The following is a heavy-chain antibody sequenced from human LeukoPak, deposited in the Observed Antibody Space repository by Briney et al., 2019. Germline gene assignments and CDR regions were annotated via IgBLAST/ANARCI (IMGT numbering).Heavy chain of an antibody. CDR1: GYSFTYW. Sequence: PGESLKISCKGSGYSFTYWIGWVRQMPGKGLEWMGIIYSGDSHTKYSPSFQGRVTISADKSISTAYLQWSSLEASDTAMYYCASARHGDYVWGYWGQGTLVTVSS. V-gene: IGHV5-51*01. CDR2: IYSGDSHT. CDR3: ASARHGDYVWGY. J-gene: IGHJ4*02. D-gene: IGHD3-16*01.